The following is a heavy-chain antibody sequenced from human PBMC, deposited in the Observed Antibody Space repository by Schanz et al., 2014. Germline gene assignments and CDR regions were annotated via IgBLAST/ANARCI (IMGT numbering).Heavy chain of an antibody. CDR3: ARGGSGSHYRLDY. Sequence: EVQLLESGGGLVQPGGSLRLSCAASGFTFRGYAMSWVRQAPGKGLEWVSYISGSSRTIYYADSMKGRFTVSRDNAENALYRQMNSLRAEDTGLYFCARGGSGSHYRLDYWGQGTLVTVSS. CDR1: GFTFRGYA. V-gene: IGHV3-48*01. CDR2: ISGSSRTI. J-gene: IGHJ4*02. D-gene: IGHD1-26*01.